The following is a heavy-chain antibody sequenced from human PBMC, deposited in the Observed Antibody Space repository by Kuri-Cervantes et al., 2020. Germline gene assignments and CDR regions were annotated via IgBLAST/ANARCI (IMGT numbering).Heavy chain of an antibody. CDR1: GFTFSIYS. J-gene: IGHJ6*03. CDR3: ARGIRGRFSSSGWAYYYYYMDV. Sequence: GSLRLSCAASGFTFSIYSMNWVRQAPGKGLEWIGEINHSGSTNYNPSLKSRVTISVDTSKNQFSLKLSSVTAADTAVYYCARGIRGRFSSSGWAYYYYYMDVWGKGTTVTVSS. V-gene: IGHV4-34*01. D-gene: IGHD6-19*01. CDR2: INHSGST.